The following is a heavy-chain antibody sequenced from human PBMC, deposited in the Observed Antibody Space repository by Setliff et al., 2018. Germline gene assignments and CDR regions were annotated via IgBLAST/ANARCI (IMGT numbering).Heavy chain of an antibody. J-gene: IGHJ5*02. CDR2: IYTSWST. CDR1: DDSISSRHYY. CDR3: ARSLLHPGSGDRYNCLET. D-gene: IGHD3-10*01. V-gene: IGHV4-61*09. Sequence: PSETLSLTCTVSDDSISSRHYYWSWIRQPAGKGLEWPGQIYTSWSTNYNPSLKSRVTMSVDTSKNQLSLELTSVTAADTAVYYCARSLLHPGSGDRYNCLETWGQGTLVTVSS.